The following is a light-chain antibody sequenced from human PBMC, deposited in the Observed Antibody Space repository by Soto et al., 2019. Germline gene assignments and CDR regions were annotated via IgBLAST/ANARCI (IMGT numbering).Light chain of an antibody. J-gene: IGLJ1*01. V-gene: IGLV2-14*01. CDR2: EVS. CDR1: SSDVGGYNY. CDR3: SSYTSSSTPYV. Sequence: QSALTQPASVSGSPGQSITISCTGTSSDVGGYNYVSWYQQHPGKAPNLMIYEVSNRPSGVSNRFSGSKSGNTASLTISGLQAEAEADYYCSSYTSSSTPYVFGTGTKLTVL.